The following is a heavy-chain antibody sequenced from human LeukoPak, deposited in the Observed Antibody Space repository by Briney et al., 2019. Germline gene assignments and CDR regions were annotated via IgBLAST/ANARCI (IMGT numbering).Heavy chain of an antibody. D-gene: IGHD3-22*01. J-gene: IGHJ4*02. V-gene: IGHV3-33*01. CDR2: IWYDGSNK. CDR1: GFTFSSYD. Sequence: GGSLRLSCAASGFTFSSYDMHWVRQAPGKGLEWVAVIWYDGSNKYYADSVKGRFTISRDNSKNTLYLQMNSLRAEDTAVYYCARENYYDSSGYYTGLDYWGQGTLVTVSS. CDR3: ARENYYDSSGYYTGLDY.